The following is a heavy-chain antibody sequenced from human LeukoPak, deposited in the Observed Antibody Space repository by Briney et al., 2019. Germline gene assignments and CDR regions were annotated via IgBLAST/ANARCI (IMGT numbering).Heavy chain of an antibody. Sequence: GGSLRLSCAASGFTFSSYGMHWVRQAPGKGLEWVAVIWYDGSNKYYADSVKGQFTISRDNSKNTLYLQMNSLRAEDTAVYYCATYYYGSGSYYSYAFDIWGQGTMVTVSS. J-gene: IGHJ3*02. CDR1: GFTFSSYG. D-gene: IGHD3-10*01. CDR2: IWYDGSNK. V-gene: IGHV3-33*01. CDR3: ATYYYGSGSYYSYAFDI.